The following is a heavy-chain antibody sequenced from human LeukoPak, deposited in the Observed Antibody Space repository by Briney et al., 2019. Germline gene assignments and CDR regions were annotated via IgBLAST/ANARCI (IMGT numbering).Heavy chain of an antibody. J-gene: IGHJ4*02. CDR3: ARLSHRTLDY. CDR1: GGSFSGYY. Sequence: PSETLSLTCAVYGGSFSGYYWSWIRQPPGKGLEWIGEINHSGSINYNPSLKSRVTISVDTSKNQFSLKLSSVTAADTAVYYCARLSHRTLDYWGQGTLVTVSS. V-gene: IGHV4-34*01. CDR2: INHSGSI.